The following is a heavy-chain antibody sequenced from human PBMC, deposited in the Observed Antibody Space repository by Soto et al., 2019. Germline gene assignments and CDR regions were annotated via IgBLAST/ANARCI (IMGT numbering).Heavy chain of an antibody. V-gene: IGHV3-33*01. CDR3: ARTNWNDVETDY. J-gene: IGHJ4*02. CDR1: GFTFSSYG. D-gene: IGHD1-1*01. CDR2: ISYDGSNK. Sequence: QVQLVESGGGVVQPGRSLRLSCAVSGFTFSSYGMHWVRQAPGKGLEWVAVISYDGSNKYYADSVKGRFTISRDNSKNTLYLQMNSLRVEDTAVYYCARTNWNDVETDYWGQGTLVNVSS.